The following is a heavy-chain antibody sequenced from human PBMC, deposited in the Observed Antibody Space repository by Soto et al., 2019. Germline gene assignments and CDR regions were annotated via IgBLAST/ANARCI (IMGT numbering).Heavy chain of an antibody. J-gene: IGHJ4*02. CDR1: GGTFTHYS. D-gene: IGHD4-17*01. V-gene: IGHV1-69*04. CDR3: ARGSTVTTGPIDY. Sequence: SANVSCDTSGGTFTHYSITWAPPAPGQGLEWMGRIIPILGIANYAQKFQGRVTITADKSTSTAYMELSSLRSEDTAVYYCARGSTVTTGPIDYWGQGTLVTVSS. CDR2: IIPILGIA.